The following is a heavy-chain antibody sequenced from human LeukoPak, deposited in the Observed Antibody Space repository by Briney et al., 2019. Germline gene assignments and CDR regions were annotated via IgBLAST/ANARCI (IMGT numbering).Heavy chain of an antibody. CDR2: MNPNSGNT. CDR3: ARGSPRLWFGELSPYYYYYMDV. Sequence: WASVKVSCKASGYTFTSYDINWVRQATGQGLEWMGWMNPNSGNTGYAQKFQGRVTMTRNTSISTAYMELSSLRSEDTAVYYCARGSPRLWFGELSPYYYYYMDVWGKGTTVTISS. CDR1: GYTFTSYD. J-gene: IGHJ6*03. V-gene: IGHV1-8*01. D-gene: IGHD3-10*01.